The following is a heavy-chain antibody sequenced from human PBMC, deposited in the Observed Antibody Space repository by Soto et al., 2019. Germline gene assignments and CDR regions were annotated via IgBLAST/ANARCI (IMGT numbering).Heavy chain of an antibody. CDR3: AKDARRTGIVGHWVD. J-gene: IGHJ4*02. D-gene: IGHD1-26*01. V-gene: IGHV3-23*01. CDR2: ISDSGAGT. Sequence: EVQLLESGGGLVQPGGSLRLSCVGSGFMFSGYALTWIRQAPGKGLEWVSTISDSGAGTYLADSVKGRFIISRDNSNDTVSLQMNSLRAEDTAVYFCAKDARRTGIVGHWVDWGQGTLVTVSS. CDR1: GFMFSGYA.